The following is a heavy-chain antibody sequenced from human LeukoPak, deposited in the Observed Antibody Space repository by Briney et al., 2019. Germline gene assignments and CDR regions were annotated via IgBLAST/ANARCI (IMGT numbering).Heavy chain of an antibody. V-gene: IGHV3-9*01. D-gene: IGHD2-2*01. J-gene: IGHJ6*02. CDR2: ISWNSGSI. CDR1: GFTFDDYA. Sequence: GGSLRLSCAASGFTFDDYAMHWVRQAPGKGLEWVSGISWNSGSIGYADSVKGRFTISRDNAKNSLYLQMNSLRAEDTALYYCAKGHGHQLLYFGMDVWGQGTTVTVSS. CDR3: AKGHGHQLLYFGMDV.